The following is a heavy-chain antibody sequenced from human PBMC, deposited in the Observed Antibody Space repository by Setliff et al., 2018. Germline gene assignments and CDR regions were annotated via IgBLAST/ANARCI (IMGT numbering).Heavy chain of an antibody. CDR2: INSGGSST. D-gene: IGHD4-4*01. J-gene: IGHJ4*01. CDR3: ATSTIITYYFDY. CDR1: GFTFSSSS. Sequence: PGGSLRLSCAASGFTFSSSSMTWVRQAPGKGLEWVSAINSGGSSTYYADSVKGRFTISRDNSRNTLYLQMKSLRAEDTGIYYCATSTIITYYFDYWGHGTLVTVSS. V-gene: IGHV3-23*01.